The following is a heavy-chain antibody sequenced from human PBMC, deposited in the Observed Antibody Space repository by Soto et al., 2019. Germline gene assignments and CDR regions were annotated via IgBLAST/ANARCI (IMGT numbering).Heavy chain of an antibody. CDR2: IYYGGST. CDR3: ARESYGDYVY. CDR1: GGSVTSGNYY. D-gene: IGHD4-17*01. J-gene: IGHJ4*02. V-gene: IGHV4-61*01. Sequence: QVHLQESGPGLVKPSETLSLTCNVSGGSVTSGNYYWSWIRQPPGKGLEWMGYIYYGGSTDYNPSLKSRVTISVDTSKTQFFLTLKSVTAADTAVYFCARESYGDYVYWGQGILVSVSS.